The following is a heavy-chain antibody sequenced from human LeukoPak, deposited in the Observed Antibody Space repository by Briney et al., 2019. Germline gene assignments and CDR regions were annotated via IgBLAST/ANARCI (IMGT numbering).Heavy chain of an antibody. CDR1: GYSFTSYW. Sequence: GESLKISCKGSGYSFTSYWIGWVRQMPGKGLEWMGTIYSGDSDTRYSPSFQGQVTIPADKSISTAYLQWSSLKASDTAMYYCARGYYYGSGSWHYYYGMDVWGQGTTVTVSS. CDR2: IYSGDSDT. J-gene: IGHJ6*02. V-gene: IGHV5-51*01. D-gene: IGHD3-10*01. CDR3: ARGYYYGSGSWHYYYGMDV.